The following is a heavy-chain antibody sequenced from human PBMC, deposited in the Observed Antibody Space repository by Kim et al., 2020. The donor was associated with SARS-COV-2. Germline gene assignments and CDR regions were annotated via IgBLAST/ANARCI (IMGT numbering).Heavy chain of an antibody. D-gene: IGHD4-17*01. CDR3: AKDGPVDYGDYAFDY. Sequence: DSVKGRFTISRDNSKNTLYLQMNSLRAEDTAVYYCAKDGPVDYGDYAFDYWGQGTLVTVSS. V-gene: IGHV3-23*01. J-gene: IGHJ4*02.